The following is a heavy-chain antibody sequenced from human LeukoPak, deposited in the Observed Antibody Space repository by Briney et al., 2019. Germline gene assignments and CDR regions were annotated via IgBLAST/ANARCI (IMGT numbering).Heavy chain of an antibody. D-gene: IGHD2-15*01. CDR2: INPNGGGT. CDR3: ARWVGYSNWFDP. CDR1: GYTFTGYY. V-gene: IGHV1-2*02. J-gene: IGHJ5*02. Sequence: ASVKVSCKASGYTFTGYYMHWVRQAPGQGLEWMGWINPNGGGTNYAQKFQGRVTMTRDTSISIAYMELSRLTSDDTAVYYCARWVGYSNWFDPWGQGTLVTVSS.